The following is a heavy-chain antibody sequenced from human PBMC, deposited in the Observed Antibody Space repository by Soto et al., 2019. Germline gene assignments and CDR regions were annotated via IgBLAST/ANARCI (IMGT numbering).Heavy chain of an antibody. CDR3: AKVVPPGVTYYYNSSGSYDY. CDR1: GFTFSSYA. CDR2: ISGSGGST. Sequence: GGSLRLSCAASGFTFSSYAMSWVRQAPGKGLEWVSAISGSGGSTYYADSVKGRFTISRDNSKNTLYLQMNSLRAEDAAVYYCAKVVPPGVTYYYNSSGSYDYGGEEPLVTAPQ. D-gene: IGHD3-22*01. J-gene: IGHJ4*02. V-gene: IGHV3-23*01.